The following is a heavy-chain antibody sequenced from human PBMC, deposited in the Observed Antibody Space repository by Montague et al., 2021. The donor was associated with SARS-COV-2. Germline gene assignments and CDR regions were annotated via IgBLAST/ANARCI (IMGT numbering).Heavy chain of an antibody. CDR2: IHHSGST. V-gene: IGHV4-34*01. J-gene: IGHJ4*02. Sequence: SETLSLTCAVYGGSFSDYYWSWIRQTPGKGLEWIGEIHHSGSTNYNPSLKRRVTISVDTSKNQFSLELSSVTVADTAVHHCARTSYRDSSGYYSHDYWGQGILVTVSS. CDR3: ARTSYRDSSGYYSHDY. CDR1: GGSFSDYY. D-gene: IGHD3-22*01.